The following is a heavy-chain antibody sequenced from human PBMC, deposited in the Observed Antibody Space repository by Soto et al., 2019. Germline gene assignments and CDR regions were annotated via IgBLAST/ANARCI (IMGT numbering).Heavy chain of an antibody. CDR3: AGGAASDSFDY. Sequence: PSETLSLTSTVSGGSISSYFWSWIRQPAGKALEWIGRIHTSGTTNYNPSLKSRVTMSVDTSKNQFSLKVTSVTAADTALYFCAGGAASDSFDYWGQGTLVTVSS. V-gene: IGHV4-4*07. CDR1: GGSISSYF. D-gene: IGHD6-13*01. J-gene: IGHJ4*02. CDR2: IHTSGTT.